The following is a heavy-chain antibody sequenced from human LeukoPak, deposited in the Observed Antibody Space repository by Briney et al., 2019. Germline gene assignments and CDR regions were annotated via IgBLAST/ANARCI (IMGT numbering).Heavy chain of an antibody. D-gene: IGHD3-9*01. CDR1: GLSFSGYS. CDR2: IRGTSSAM. CDR3: ARDRDWSFDY. V-gene: IGHV3-48*04. J-gene: IGHJ4*02. Sequence: GGSLRLSCAASGLSFSGYSMNWVRQAPGKGLEWVAHIRGTSSAMNYAASVRGRFTIFRDNAKNALFLEMSSLRAEDTAVYYCARDRDWSFDYWGQGTLVTVSS.